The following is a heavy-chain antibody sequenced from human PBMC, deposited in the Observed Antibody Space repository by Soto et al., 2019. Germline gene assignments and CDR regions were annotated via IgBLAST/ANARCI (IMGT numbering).Heavy chain of an antibody. CDR2: FDPEDGET. Sequence: ASVKVSCKVSGYTLTELSMHWVRQAPGKGLEWMGGFDPEDGETIYAQKFQGRVTMTEDTSTDTAYMELSSLGSEDTAVYYCASTGISKRYYYGSVIPRNWFDPWGQGTLVTVSS. CDR1: GYTLTELS. CDR3: ASTGISKRYYYGSVIPRNWFDP. D-gene: IGHD3-10*01. J-gene: IGHJ5*02. V-gene: IGHV1-24*01.